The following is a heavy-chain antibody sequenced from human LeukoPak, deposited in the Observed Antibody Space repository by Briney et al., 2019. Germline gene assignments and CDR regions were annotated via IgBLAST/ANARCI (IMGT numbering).Heavy chain of an antibody. J-gene: IGHJ4*02. V-gene: IGHV3-48*01. Sequence: PGGSLRLSCAASGFAFSDYSMNSVRQAPGKGLEWISYVGISSGNTKYADSVKGRFTISGDKAKNSLYLQMNSLRVEDTAVYYCARDTKYAFDNWGQGTLVTVPS. CDR3: ARDTKYAFDN. D-gene: IGHD2-2*01. CDR2: VGISSGNT. CDR1: GFAFSDYS.